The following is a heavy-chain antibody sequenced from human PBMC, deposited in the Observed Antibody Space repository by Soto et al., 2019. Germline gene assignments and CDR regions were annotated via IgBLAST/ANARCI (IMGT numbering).Heavy chain of an antibody. Sequence: GGSLRLSCAASGFPFSSYAMSWVRQAPGKGLEWVSAISGSGGSTYYADSVKGRFTISRDNSKNTLYLQMNSLRAEDTAVYYCAKPLDIVVVVAATLAFDIWGQGTMVTVSS. CDR2: ISGSGGST. V-gene: IGHV3-23*01. CDR3: AKPLDIVVVVAATLAFDI. J-gene: IGHJ3*02. D-gene: IGHD2-15*01. CDR1: GFPFSSYA.